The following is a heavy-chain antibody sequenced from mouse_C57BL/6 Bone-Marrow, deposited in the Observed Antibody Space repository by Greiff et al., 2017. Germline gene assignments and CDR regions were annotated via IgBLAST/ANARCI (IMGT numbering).Heavy chain of an antibody. CDR2: FYPGSGSI. CDR1: GYTFTEYT. Sequence: QVQLKQSGAELVKPGASVKLSCKASGYTFTEYTIHWVKQRSGQGLEWIGWFYPGSGSIKYNEKFKDKATLTADKSSSTAYMELSRLTSEDSAVYFCARPNYYGSGFAYWGQGTLVTVSA. CDR3: ARPNYYGSGFAY. V-gene: IGHV1-62-2*01. J-gene: IGHJ3*01. D-gene: IGHD1-1*01.